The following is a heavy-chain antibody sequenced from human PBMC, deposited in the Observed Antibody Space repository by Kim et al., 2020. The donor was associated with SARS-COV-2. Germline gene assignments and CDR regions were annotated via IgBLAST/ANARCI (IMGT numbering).Heavy chain of an antibody. V-gene: IGHV1-46*01. D-gene: IGHD3-10*01. Sequence: FQGRVTMTRDTSTSTVYMELSSLRSEDTAVYYCARGGGSGSYYNVNGMDVWGQGTTVTVSS. CDR3: ARGGGSGSYYNVNGMDV. J-gene: IGHJ6*02.